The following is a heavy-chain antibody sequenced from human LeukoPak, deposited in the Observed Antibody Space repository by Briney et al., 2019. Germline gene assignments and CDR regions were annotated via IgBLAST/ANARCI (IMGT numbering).Heavy chain of an antibody. J-gene: IGHJ6*02. V-gene: IGHV4-59*06. CDR3: ARDRYGGKDDKYYYGVDV. CDR2: IHYSGRT. Sequence: SETLSLTCTVSGGSISSYYWSWIRQPPGKGLEWIGYIHYSGRTYYNPSLKSRLTIAIYTSENQFSLNLRSVTAADTAVYYCARDRYGGKDDKYYYGVDVWGQGTTVTVSS. CDR1: GGSISSYY. D-gene: IGHD3-16*02.